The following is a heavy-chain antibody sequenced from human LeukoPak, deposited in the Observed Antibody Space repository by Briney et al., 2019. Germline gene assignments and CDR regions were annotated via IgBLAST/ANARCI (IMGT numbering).Heavy chain of an antibody. CDR2: TFYGGST. D-gene: IGHD3-22*01. J-gene: IGHJ4*02. CDR3: ARLSTYYYDSSGYNPYTYYFDY. CDR1: GGSISSSSYY. V-gene: IGHV4-39*01. Sequence: SETLSLTCTVSGGSISSSSYYWGWIGQPQGKGLDWIGSTFYGGSTYYNPSLKSRVTISVDTSKNQFSLKLSSVTAADTAVYYCARLSTYYYDSSGYNPYTYYFDYWDQGTLVTVSS.